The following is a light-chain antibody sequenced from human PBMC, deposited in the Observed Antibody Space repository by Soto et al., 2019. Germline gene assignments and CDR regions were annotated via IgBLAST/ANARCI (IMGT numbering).Light chain of an antibody. V-gene: IGKV1-5*01. CDR1: QSISSY. J-gene: IGKJ1*01. CDR3: QQYNSYSGT. CDR2: DAS. Sequence: QLPQSPSSLSASVGYRVAITCQASQSISSYLNWYQQKPGKAPKLLIYDASSLESGVPSRFSGSGSGTEFTLTISSLQPDDFATYYCQQYNSYSGTFGQGTKVDI.